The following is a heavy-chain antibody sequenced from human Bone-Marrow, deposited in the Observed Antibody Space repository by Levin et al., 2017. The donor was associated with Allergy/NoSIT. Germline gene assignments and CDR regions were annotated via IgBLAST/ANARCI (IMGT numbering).Heavy chain of an antibody. CDR3: ARGRCGGDCYSYDYGMDG. CDR2: MNPNSGNT. D-gene: IGHD2-21*02. CDR1: GYTFTSYD. Sequence: ASVKVSCKASGYTFTSYDINWVRQATGQGLEWMGWMNPNSGNTGYAQKFQGRVTMTRNTSISTAYMELSSLRSEDTAVYYCARGRCGGDCYSYDYGMDGWGQGTTVTVSS. V-gene: IGHV1-8*01. J-gene: IGHJ6*02.